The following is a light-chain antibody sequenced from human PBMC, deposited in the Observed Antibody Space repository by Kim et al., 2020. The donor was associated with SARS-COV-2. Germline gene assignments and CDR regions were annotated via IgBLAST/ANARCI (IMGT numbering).Light chain of an antibody. Sequence: SVGDSVTITCRASQGISNALAWYQQKPGRAPELLLYDSSTLESGVPSRFSGSGSGTDYTLTISRLQPEDFATYYCQQYDSTPPWTFGQGTKVDIK. CDR3: QQYDSTPPWT. CDR2: DSS. V-gene: IGKV1-NL1*01. J-gene: IGKJ1*01. CDR1: QGISNA.